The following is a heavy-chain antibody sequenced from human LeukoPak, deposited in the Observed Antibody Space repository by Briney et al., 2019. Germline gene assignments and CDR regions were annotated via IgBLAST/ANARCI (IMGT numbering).Heavy chain of an antibody. V-gene: IGHV1-2*02. D-gene: IGHD3-10*01. Sequence: ASVKVSCKASGYTFTGYYMHWVRQAPGQGLEWMGWINPNSGGTNYAQKFQGRVTMTRETSISTAYMELSSLRSEDTAVYYCARATPSVRGSGSYYIPPLVAWGQRNYYYYMDVWGKGTTVTISS. CDR2: INPNSGGT. CDR3: ARATPSVRGSGSYYIPPLVAWGQRNYYYYMDV. J-gene: IGHJ6*03. CDR1: GYTFTGYY.